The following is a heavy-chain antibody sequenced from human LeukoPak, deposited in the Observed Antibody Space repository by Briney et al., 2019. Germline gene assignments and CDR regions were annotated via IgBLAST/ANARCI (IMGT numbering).Heavy chain of an antibody. J-gene: IGHJ3*02. V-gene: IGHV5-51*01. CDR1: GYSFNRDW. CDR3: ARRSDAFDI. Sequence: GESLKISCKASGYSFNRDWIGWVRQMPGKGLEWMVIIYPGDSDTRYSPSFQGQVTISADKSISTAFLQWSSLKASDTAMYYCARRSDAFDIWGQGTMVTVSS. CDR2: IYPGDSDT.